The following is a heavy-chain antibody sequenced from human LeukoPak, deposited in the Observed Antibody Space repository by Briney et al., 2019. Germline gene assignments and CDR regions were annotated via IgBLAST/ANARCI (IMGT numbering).Heavy chain of an antibody. Sequence: GGSLRLSCAASGFTFSSYAMSWVRQAPGKGLEWVSTIYDNTYYADSVKGRFTISRDNSKNTLYLQMNSLRAEDTAVYYCARDWTFTRFSGSHPCAFDVWGQGTMVTVSS. CDR1: GFTFSSYA. CDR2: IYDNT. J-gene: IGHJ3*01. V-gene: IGHV3-23*01. D-gene: IGHD3-10*01. CDR3: ARDWTFTRFSGSHPCAFDV.